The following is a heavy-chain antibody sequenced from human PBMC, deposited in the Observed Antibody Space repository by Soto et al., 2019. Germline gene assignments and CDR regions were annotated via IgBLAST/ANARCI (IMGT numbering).Heavy chain of an antibody. D-gene: IGHD6-6*01. CDR1: GYIFTDYY. J-gene: IGHJ4*02. CDR3: ARALSTIGARLDY. V-gene: IGHV1-2*02. CDR2: INPNTGGT. Sequence: QVQLVQSGAEVKKPGASVTVSCEASGYIFTDYYLHWVRQAPGQGLEYMGWINPNTGGTKYAQKFQGRFTMTRGTLLLNWLTSDDTAVYYCARALSTIGARLDYWGQGTLVTVSS.